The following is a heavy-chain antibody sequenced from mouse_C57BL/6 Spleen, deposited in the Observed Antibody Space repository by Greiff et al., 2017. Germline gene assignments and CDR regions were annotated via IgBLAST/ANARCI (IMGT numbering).Heavy chain of an antibody. V-gene: IGHV5-16*01. D-gene: IGHD2-3*01. CDR2: INYDGSST. CDR1: GFTFSDYY. Sequence: EVQLQQSEGGLVQPGSSMKLSCTASGFTFSDYYMAWVRQVPEKGLEWVANINYDGSSTYYLDSLKSRFIISRDNAKNILYLQMSSLKSEDTATYYCARDRGGYSDYFDYWGQGTTLTVSS. CDR3: ARDRGGYSDYFDY. J-gene: IGHJ2*01.